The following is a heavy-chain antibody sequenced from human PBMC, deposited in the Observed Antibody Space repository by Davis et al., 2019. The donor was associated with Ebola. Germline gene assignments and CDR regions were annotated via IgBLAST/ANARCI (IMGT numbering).Heavy chain of an antibody. CDR2: IYYSGST. D-gene: IGHD3-10*01. CDR3: ARGIDVINY. V-gene: IGHV4-61*01. J-gene: IGHJ4*02. Sequence: SETLSLTCTVSGGSVTTNSYFWTWIRQPPGKGLEWIGYIYYSGSTNYNPSLKSRVSMSVDTSKNQFSLSLSSVTAADTAVYYCARGIDVINYWGQGTLVTVSS. CDR1: GGSVTTNSYF.